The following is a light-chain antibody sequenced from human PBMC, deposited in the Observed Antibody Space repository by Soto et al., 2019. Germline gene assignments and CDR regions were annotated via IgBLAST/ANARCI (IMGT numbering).Light chain of an antibody. Sequence: DIVMTQSPDSLAVSLGERATINCKSSQSVLYSPNNKNHLAWYQQKPGQPPKLLIYWASTRESGVPDRFSGSGSGTDFTLTISSLQAEDVAVYYCQQYYTTPFTFGHGTKLEI. V-gene: IGKV4-1*01. J-gene: IGKJ2*01. CDR3: QQYYTTPFT. CDR1: QSVLYSPNNKNH. CDR2: WAS.